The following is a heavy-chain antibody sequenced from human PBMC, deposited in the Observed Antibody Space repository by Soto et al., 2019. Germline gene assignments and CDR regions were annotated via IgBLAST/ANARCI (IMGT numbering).Heavy chain of an antibody. CDR2: IYWNDDK. V-gene: IGHV2-5*01. CDR3: AHKGEHYYGMDV. CDR1: GFSLSTSGVG. J-gene: IGHJ6*02. D-gene: IGHD1-1*01. Sequence: QITLKESGPTLVKPTQTLTLTCTFSGFSLSTSGVGVGWIRQPPGKAMEWLALIYWNDDKRYSPSLKSRLTITKDTSKNQVVLTMTNMDPVDTATYYCAHKGEHYYGMDVWGQGTTVTVSS.